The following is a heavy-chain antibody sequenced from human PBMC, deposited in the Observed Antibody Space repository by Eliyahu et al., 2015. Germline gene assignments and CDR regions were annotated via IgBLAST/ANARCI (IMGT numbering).Heavy chain of an antibody. J-gene: IGHJ4*02. CDR1: GGTFSSFA. Sequence: QVQLVQSGAEVKKPGSSVKVSCKASGGTFSSFAINWVRQAPGQGLEWMGGITPIFGTANYAQKFQGRVTITADESTRTAYMELSSLRSEDAAIYYCTRGGEEHQLQSRPFDYWGQGTLVTVSS. CDR2: ITPIFGTA. CDR3: TRGGEEHQLQSRPFDY. D-gene: IGHD3-16*01. V-gene: IGHV1-69*01.